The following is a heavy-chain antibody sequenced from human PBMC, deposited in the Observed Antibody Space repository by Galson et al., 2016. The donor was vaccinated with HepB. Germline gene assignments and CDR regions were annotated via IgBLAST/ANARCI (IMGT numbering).Heavy chain of an antibody. Sequence: SVKVSCKASGYTFTTYYMHWVRQAPGQGLKWVGIINPSDGNTSYAQKFQGRLTMTRDTSTNTVYMEMSRLRSEDTAVYFCARDQSSTPLIQQLLPDVFDIWGQETMVTVSS. V-gene: IGHV1-46*01. J-gene: IGHJ3*02. D-gene: IGHD4-11*01. CDR3: ARDQSSTPLIQQLLPDVFDI. CDR2: INPSDGNT. CDR1: GYTFTTYY.